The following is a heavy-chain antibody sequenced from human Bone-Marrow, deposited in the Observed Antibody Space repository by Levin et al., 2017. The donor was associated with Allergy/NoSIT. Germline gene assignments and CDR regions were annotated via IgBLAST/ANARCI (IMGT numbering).Heavy chain of an antibody. V-gene: IGHV4-34*01. Sequence: SETLSLTCAVYGGSFSDDQWSWIRQSPGRGLEWIGEIKHSGSTNYNPSLKSRVTLSLDTSKNQLSSILRSVTAADTARYYCARVSKNYYCSYMDGWGKGTTVTVSS. CDR2: IKHSGST. J-gene: IGHJ6*03. CDR3: ARVSKNYYCSYMDG. CDR1: GGSFSDDQ.